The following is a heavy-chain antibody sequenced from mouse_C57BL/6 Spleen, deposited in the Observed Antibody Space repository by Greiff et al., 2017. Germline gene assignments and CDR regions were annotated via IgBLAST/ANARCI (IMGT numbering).Heavy chain of an antibody. CDR1: GYSITSGYY. Sequence: DVQLQESGPGLVKPSQSLSLTCSVTGYSITSGYYWNWIRQFPGNKLEWMGYISYDGSNNYNPSLKNRISITRDTSKNQFFLKLNSVTTEDTATYYCATWLLAYYFDYWGQGTTLTVSS. CDR2: ISYDGSN. J-gene: IGHJ2*01. D-gene: IGHD2-3*01. V-gene: IGHV3-6*01. CDR3: ATWLLAYYFDY.